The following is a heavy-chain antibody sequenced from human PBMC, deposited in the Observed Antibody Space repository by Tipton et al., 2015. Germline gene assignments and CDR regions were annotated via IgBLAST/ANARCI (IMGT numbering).Heavy chain of an antibody. V-gene: IGHV4-39*01. CDR2: LYYNDNI. J-gene: IGHJ5*02. Sequence: GLVKPSESLSLTCNVSGGSVSSGNYYWGWIRQPPGKGLEWIVSLYYNDNIYYNPSLQSRVAMSADTSGNQFSLNLTSVTAADTAVYYCARGAQHSTWSWGQGTLVTVSS. CDR1: GGSVSSGNYY. D-gene: IGHD6-13*01. CDR3: ARGAQHSTWS.